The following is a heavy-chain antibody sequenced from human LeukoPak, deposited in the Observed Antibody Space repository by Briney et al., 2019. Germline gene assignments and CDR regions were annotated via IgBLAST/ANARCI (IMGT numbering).Heavy chain of an antibody. V-gene: IGHV1-2*02. D-gene: IGHD5-18*01. CDR1: GYTFTGYY. CDR2: FNPNSGGT. J-gene: IGHJ6*02. Sequence: ASVKVSCKASGYTFTGYYMHWVRQAPGQGLEWMGWFNPNSGGTNYAQKFQGRVTMTRDTSISTAYMELSRLRSDDTAVYYCARVRDSYGYYYYYGMDVWGQGTTVTVSS. CDR3: ARVRDSYGYYYYYGMDV.